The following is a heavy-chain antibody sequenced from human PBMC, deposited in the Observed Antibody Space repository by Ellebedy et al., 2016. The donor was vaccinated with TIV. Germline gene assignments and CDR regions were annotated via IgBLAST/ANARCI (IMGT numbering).Heavy chain of an antibody. CDR3: ARGGSTVRGVIGY. D-gene: IGHD3-10*01. CDR2: SDYSGST. Sequence: MPSETLSLTCTVSGGSITSEAYYWSWIRQYPGKGLEWIGFSDYSGSTNYNASLKGRVEISIDKSTNHFSLTFTSVTAADTAVYFCARGGSTVRGVIGYWGQGTLVTVSS. V-gene: IGHV4-31*03. CDR1: GGSITSEAYY. J-gene: IGHJ4*02.